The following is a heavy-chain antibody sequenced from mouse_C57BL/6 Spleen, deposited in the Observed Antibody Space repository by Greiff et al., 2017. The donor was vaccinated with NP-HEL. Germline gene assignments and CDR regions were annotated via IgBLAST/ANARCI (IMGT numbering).Heavy chain of an antibody. Sequence: QVQLQQPGAELVRPGSSVKLSCKASGYTFTSYWMHWVKQRPIQGLEWIGNIDPSDSETHYNQKFKDKATLTVDKSSSTAYMQLSSLTSEDSEVYYCAREPLTGHFDYWGQGTTLTVSS. CDR3: AREPLTGHFDY. D-gene: IGHD4-1*01. CDR1: GYTFTSYW. V-gene: IGHV1-52*01. CDR2: IDPSDSET. J-gene: IGHJ2*01.